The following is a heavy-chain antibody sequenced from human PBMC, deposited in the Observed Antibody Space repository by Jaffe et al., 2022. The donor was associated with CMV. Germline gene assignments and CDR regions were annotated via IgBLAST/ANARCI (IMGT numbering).Heavy chain of an antibody. CDR3: ARVGSGYDSSGYYEGAFDI. J-gene: IGHJ3*02. V-gene: IGHV3-53*01. Sequence: EVQLVESGGGLIQPGGSLRLSCAASGFTVSSNYMSWVRQAPGKGLEWVSVIYSGGSTYYADSVKGRFTISRDNSKNTLYLQMNSLRAEDTAVYYCARVGSGYDSSGYYEGAFDIWGQGTMVTVSS. CDR2: IYSGGST. D-gene: IGHD3-22*01. CDR1: GFTVSSNY.